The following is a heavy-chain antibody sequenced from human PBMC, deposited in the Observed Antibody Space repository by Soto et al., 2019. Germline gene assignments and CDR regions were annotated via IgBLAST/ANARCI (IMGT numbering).Heavy chain of an antibody. Sequence: SVKVSCEASGGTFSSYAISWLRQSPGQGLEWMGGIIPIFGTANYAQKFQGRVTITADESTSTAYMELSSLRSEDTAVYYCARQPLVLDDYYYYYGMDVWGQGTTVTVSS. CDR3: ARQPLVLDDYYYYYGMDV. CDR1: GGTFSSYA. CDR2: IIPIFGTA. V-gene: IGHV1-69*13. J-gene: IGHJ6*02. D-gene: IGHD6-6*01.